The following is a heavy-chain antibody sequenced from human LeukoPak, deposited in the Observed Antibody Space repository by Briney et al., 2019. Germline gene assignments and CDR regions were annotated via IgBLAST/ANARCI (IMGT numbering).Heavy chain of an antibody. CDR2: ISSSSSYI. J-gene: IGHJ5*02. D-gene: IGHD3/OR15-3a*01. Sequence: RGSLRLSCAASGFTFSSYSMNWVRQAPGKGLEWVSSISSSSSYIYYADSVKGRFTISRDNAKNSLYLQMNSLRAEDTAVYYCAGAPSYDLEQFDPWGQGTLVTVSS. CDR1: GFTFSSYS. V-gene: IGHV3-21*01. CDR3: AGAPSYDLEQFDP.